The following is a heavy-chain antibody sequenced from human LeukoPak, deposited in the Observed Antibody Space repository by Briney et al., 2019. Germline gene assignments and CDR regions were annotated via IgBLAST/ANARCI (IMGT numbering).Heavy chain of an antibody. CDR1: GYTFTSYG. Sequence: PQASVKVSCKASGYTFTSYGISWVRQAPGQGLEWMGWISAYNGNTNYAQKLQGRVTMTTDTSTSTAYMELRSLRSDDTAVYYCAIQYYYDSSGYLNTFDYWGQGTLVTVSS. CDR2: ISAYNGNT. J-gene: IGHJ4*02. V-gene: IGHV1-18*01. D-gene: IGHD3-22*01. CDR3: AIQYYYDSSGYLNTFDY.